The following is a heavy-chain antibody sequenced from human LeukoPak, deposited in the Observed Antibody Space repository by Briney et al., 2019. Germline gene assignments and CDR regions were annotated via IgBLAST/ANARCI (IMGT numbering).Heavy chain of an antibody. CDR2: VFDSGGT. CDR3: ARGYSSSWNYFDY. V-gene: IGHV4-59*01. Sequence: PSETLSLTCTVSGGSISNYWWSWIRQPPGKGLEWIGYVFDSGGTNYNPSLKSRVTISVDTSKKQFSLKLSSVTAADTAVYYCARGYSSSWNYFDYWGQGTMVTVSS. CDR1: GGSISNYW. J-gene: IGHJ4*02. D-gene: IGHD6-13*01.